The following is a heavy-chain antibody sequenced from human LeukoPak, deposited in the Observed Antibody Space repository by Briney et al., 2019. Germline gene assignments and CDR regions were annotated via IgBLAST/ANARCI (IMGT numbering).Heavy chain of an antibody. CDR1: GFTFGDYA. CDR2: IRSKAYGGTT. J-gene: IGHJ4*02. CDR3: TRGRKQSDY. D-gene: IGHD6-13*01. Sequence: GGSLRLSCTASGFTFGDYAMSWVCQAPGKGLEWVGFIRSKAYGGTTEYAASVKGRFTISRDDSKSIAYLQMNSLNTEDTAVYYCTRGRKQSDYWGQGTLVTVSS. V-gene: IGHV3-49*04.